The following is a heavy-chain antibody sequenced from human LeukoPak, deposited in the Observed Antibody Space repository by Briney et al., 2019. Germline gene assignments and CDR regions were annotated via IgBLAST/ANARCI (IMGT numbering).Heavy chain of an antibody. J-gene: IGHJ4*02. CDR1: GYTFTGYY. CDR2: ISAYNGNT. D-gene: IGHD5-12*01. Sequence: ASVKVSCKASGYTFTGYYMHWVRQAPGQGLEWMGWISAYNGNTNYAQKLQGRVTMTTDTSTSTAYMELSSLRSEDTAVYYCARGGSTSGRHSGYVNDYWGQGTLVTVSS. CDR3: ARGGSTSGRHSGYVNDY. V-gene: IGHV1-18*04.